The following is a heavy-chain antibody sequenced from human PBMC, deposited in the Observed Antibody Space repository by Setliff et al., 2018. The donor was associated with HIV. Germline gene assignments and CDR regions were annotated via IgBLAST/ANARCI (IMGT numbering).Heavy chain of an antibody. CDR2: ISSSSSYI. V-gene: IGHV3-21*01. CDR3: AREGATTAGFDI. CDR1: GFTFSSYS. J-gene: IGHJ3*02. Sequence: PGGSLRLSCAASGFTFSSYSMNWVRQAPGKGLEWVSSISSSSSYIYYADSVKGRFTISRDNAKNSLYLQMNSLRVDDTAIYYCAREGATTAGFDIWGQGTTVTVSS. D-gene: IGHD6-19*01.